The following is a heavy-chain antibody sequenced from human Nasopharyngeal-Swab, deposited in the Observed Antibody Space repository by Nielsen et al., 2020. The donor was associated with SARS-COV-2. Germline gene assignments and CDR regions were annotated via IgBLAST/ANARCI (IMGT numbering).Heavy chain of an antibody. CDR3: AREHDYSNYVVYYYYYGMDV. J-gene: IGHJ6*02. CDR2: ILYDGSNK. V-gene: IGHV3-30*03. Sequence: WIRQPPGKGLEWMAVILYDGSNKYYADSVKGRFTISRDNSKNTLYLQMNSLRAEDTAVYYCAREHDYSNYVVYYYYYGMDVWGQGTTVTVSS. D-gene: IGHD4-11*01.